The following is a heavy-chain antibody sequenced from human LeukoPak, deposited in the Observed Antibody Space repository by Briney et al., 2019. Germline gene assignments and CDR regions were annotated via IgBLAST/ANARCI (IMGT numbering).Heavy chain of an antibody. CDR1: GVTLRNYA. CDR2: ISGDGEST. CDR3: AKDAVGSSGYHYFDY. D-gene: IGHD3-22*01. V-gene: IGHV3-23*01. Sequence: PGGSLRLSCAASGVTLRNYAMTWIRQAPGQGLQWVSVISGDGESTYYADSLKGRFSISRDNSKNTLFLQMNSLRAEDTAVYYCAKDAVGSSGYHYFDYWGQGTLVTVSS. J-gene: IGHJ4*02.